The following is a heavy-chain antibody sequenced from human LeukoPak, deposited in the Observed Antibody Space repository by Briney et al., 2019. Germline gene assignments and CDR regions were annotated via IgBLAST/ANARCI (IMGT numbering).Heavy chain of an antibody. J-gene: IGHJ5*02. CDR1: SGSISSYY. CDR2: IYSSGST. CDR3: ARDSGTTGAVKFDP. V-gene: IGHV4-4*07. D-gene: IGHD3-10*01. Sequence: SETLSLTCTVSSGSISSYYWSWIRQPAGKGLEWIGRIYSSGSTTYNPSLKSRVTMSVDTSKNQFSLKVTSVTAADTAVYYCARDSGTTGAVKFDPWGQGTLVTVSS.